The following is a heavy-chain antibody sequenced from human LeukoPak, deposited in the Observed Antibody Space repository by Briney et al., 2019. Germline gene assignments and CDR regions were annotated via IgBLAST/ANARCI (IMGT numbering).Heavy chain of an antibody. CDR1: GFTVSSNY. J-gene: IGHJ4*02. Sequence: GGSLRLSCAASGFTVSSNYMSWVRQAPGKGLEGVSVIYSGGSTYYADSVKGRFTISRDNSKNTLYLQMNSLRAEDTAVYYCARSRIAAAGQFDYWGQGTLVTVSS. CDR3: ARSRIAAAGQFDY. D-gene: IGHD6-13*01. CDR2: IYSGGST. V-gene: IGHV3-66*01.